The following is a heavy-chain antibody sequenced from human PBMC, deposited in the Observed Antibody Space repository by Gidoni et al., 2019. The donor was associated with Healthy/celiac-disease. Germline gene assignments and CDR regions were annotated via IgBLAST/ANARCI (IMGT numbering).Heavy chain of an antibody. D-gene: IGHD1-26*01. CDR1: GFTFSSYS. CDR2: ISSSSSYI. J-gene: IGHJ4*02. Sequence: EVQLVESGGGLVKPGWSLRLSCAASGFTFSSYSMNWVRQAPGQGLEWVSSISSSSSYIYYADSVKGRFTISRDNAKNSLYLQMNSLRAEDTAVYYCARERYLWELLPDYWGQGTLVTVSS. CDR3: ARERYLWELLPDY. V-gene: IGHV3-21*01.